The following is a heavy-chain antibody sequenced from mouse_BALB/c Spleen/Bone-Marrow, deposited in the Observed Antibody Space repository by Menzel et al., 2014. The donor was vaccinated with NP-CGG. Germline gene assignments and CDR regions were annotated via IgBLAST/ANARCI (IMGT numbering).Heavy chain of an antibody. Sequence: VKLMESGPELMKPGASVKISCKATGYTFSSYWIEWVKQRPGHGLEWIGEILPGSGNTHFNEKFKGKATFIADTSSNTAYMQLNNLTSEGSSVYYCTRQGFACWGQGTLVTVSA. J-gene: IGHJ3*01. CDR1: GYTFSSYW. V-gene: IGHV1-9*01. CDR3: TRQGFAC. CDR2: ILPGSGNT.